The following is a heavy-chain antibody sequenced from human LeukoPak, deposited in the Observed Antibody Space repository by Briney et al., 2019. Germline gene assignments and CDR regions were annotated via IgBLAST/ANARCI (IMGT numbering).Heavy chain of an antibody. CDR1: GGPFSSYA. CDR3: ARAPMTTVNYYYYMDV. CDR2: NIPIFGTA. Sequence: PVKVSFQASGGPFSSYAISWGRTAPGKGVGWVGGNIPIFGTANYARKFQGRVTITTDESTSTAYMELSSLRSEDTAVYYCARAPMTTVNYYYYMDVWGKGTTVTVSS. V-gene: IGHV1-69*05. D-gene: IGHD4-17*01. J-gene: IGHJ6*03.